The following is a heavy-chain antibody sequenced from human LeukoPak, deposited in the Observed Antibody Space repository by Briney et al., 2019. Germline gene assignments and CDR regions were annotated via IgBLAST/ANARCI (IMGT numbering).Heavy chain of an antibody. CDR3: ATDRPKGDWYFDL. J-gene: IGHJ2*01. CDR2: FDPEDGET. Sequence: ASVKVSCKVSGYTLTELSMHWVRQAPGKELEWIGGFDPEDGETIYAQKFQGRVTMTEDTSTDTAYMELSRLRSEDTAVYYCATDRPKGDWYFDLWGRGTLVTVSS. D-gene: IGHD1-26*01. CDR1: GYTLTELS. V-gene: IGHV1-24*01.